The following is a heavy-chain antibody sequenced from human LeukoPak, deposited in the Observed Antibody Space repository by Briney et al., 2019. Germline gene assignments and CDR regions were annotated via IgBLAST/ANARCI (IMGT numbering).Heavy chain of an antibody. CDR3: ARGAAYYYYYYMDV. CDR2: INPNSGGT. V-gene: IGHV1-2*02. D-gene: IGHD6-25*01. CDR1: GYTFTSYY. J-gene: IGHJ6*03. Sequence: ASVKVSCKASGYTFTSYYIHWVRQAPGQGLEWMGWINPNSGGTNYVQKFQGRVTMTRATSITTAYIELSRLRSDDTAVYYCARGAAYYYYYYMDVWGKGTTVTVSS.